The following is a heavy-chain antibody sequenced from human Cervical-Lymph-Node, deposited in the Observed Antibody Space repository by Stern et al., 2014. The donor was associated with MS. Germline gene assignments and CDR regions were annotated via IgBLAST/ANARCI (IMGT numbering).Heavy chain of an antibody. D-gene: IGHD3-10*01. Sequence: VQLVESGGGVVQPWRTLRVSCAGSGFTFRSYPLYWVRQAPGTGLEWVGVITYDGSKTHYEDSVKGRFTLSRDNSKNTVSLQMNSLTTEDTAVYFCARGSRGMDVWGQGTTVTVSS. CDR2: ITYDGSKT. CDR1: GFTFRSYP. J-gene: IGHJ6*02. V-gene: IGHV3-30-3*01. CDR3: ARGSRGMDV.